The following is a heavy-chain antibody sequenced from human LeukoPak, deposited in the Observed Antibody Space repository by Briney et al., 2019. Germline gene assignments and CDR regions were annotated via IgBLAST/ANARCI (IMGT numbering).Heavy chain of an antibody. V-gene: IGHV3-21*01. J-gene: IGHJ6*03. D-gene: IGHD2-2*01. CDR3: ARDGGYCSSTSCFPYYYYYMDV. Sequence: PGGSLRLSCAASGFTFSSYSMNWVRQAPGKGLEWVSSISSSSSYIYYADSVKGRFTISRDNAKNSLYLQMNSLRAEDTAVYYCARDGGYCSSTSCFPYYYYYMDVWGKVTTVTVSS. CDR1: GFTFSSYS. CDR2: ISSSSSYI.